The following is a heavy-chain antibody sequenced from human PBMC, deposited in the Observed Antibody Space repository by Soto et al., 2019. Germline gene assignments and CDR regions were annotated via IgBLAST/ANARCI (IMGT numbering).Heavy chain of an antibody. J-gene: IGHJ6*02. V-gene: IGHV3-9*01. CDR1: GFTFHEYA. CDR3: TKGGYDLIYYFGMDV. D-gene: IGHD5-12*01. CDR2: ISSDGDTI. Sequence: EVLLIESGGGWVQPGTSLRVSCAASGFTFHEYAMHWVRQAPGKGLEWVSGISSDGDTIAYADSVQGRFTVFRDNAKNSLYLQMNSLRAEDTALYYCTKGGYDLIYYFGMDVWGQGTTVTVSS.